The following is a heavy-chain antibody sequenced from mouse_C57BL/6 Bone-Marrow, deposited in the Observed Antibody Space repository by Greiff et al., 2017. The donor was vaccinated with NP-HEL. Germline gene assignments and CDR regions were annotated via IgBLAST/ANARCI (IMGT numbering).Heavy chain of an antibody. Sequence: VHVKQSGPELVKPGASVKIPCKASGYTFTDYNMDWVKQSHGKSLEWIGDINPNNGGTIYNQKFKGKATLTVDKSSSTAYMELRSLTSEDTAVYYCATIYYDYEYAMDYWGQGTSVTVSS. CDR1: GYTFTDYN. V-gene: IGHV1-18*01. J-gene: IGHJ4*01. CDR2: INPNNGGT. CDR3: ATIYYDYEYAMDY. D-gene: IGHD2-4*01.